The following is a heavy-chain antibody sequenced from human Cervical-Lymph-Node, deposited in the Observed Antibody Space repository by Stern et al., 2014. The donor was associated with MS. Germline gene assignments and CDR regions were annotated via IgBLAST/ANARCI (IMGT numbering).Heavy chain of an antibody. D-gene: IGHD4-17*01. Sequence: QVQLVQSGAEVKKPGSSVKVSCKVSGDTFSSFAFSWVRQAPGQGLEWVGGIIPIFGSTFYAQKFQGRVSLTADESTNTAYMELSSLRSEDTALYYCARRIAYGDYGLDVWGQGTTVNVSS. CDR1: GDTFSSFA. J-gene: IGHJ6*02. CDR3: ARRIAYGDYGLDV. CDR2: IIPIFGST. V-gene: IGHV1-69*01.